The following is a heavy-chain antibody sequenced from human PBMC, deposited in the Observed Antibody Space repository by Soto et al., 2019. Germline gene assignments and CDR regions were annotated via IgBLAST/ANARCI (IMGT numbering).Heavy chain of an antibody. J-gene: IGHJ6*02. V-gene: IGHV1-69*13. CDR1: GGTFSSYA. D-gene: IGHD3-10*02. CDR3: AIIFGELLLDYYYYGMDV. Sequence: ASVKVSCKASGGTFSSYAISWVRQAPGQGLEWMGEIIPIFGTANYAQKFQGRVTITADESTSTAYMELSSLRSEDTAVYYCAIIFGELLLDYYYYGMDVWGQGTTVTVSS. CDR2: IIPIFGTA.